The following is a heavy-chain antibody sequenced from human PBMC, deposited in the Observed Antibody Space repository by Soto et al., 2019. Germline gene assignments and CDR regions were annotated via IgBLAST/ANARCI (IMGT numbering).Heavy chain of an antibody. V-gene: IGHV4-30-2*01. CDR1: GGSISSGGYS. CDR3: ARGGVGAPPGAFDI. J-gene: IGHJ3*02. D-gene: IGHD1-26*01. Sequence: QLQLQESGSGLVKPSQTLSLTYAVSGGSISSGGYSWSWIRQPPGKGLEWIGYIYHSGSTYYNPSLKSRVTISVDRSKNQFYLKLSSVTAADTAVYYCARGGVGAPPGAFDIWGQGTMVTVSS. CDR2: IYHSGST.